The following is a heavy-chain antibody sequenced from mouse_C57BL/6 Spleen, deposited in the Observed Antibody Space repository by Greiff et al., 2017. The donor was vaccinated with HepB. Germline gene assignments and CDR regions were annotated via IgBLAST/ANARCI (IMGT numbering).Heavy chain of an antibody. J-gene: IGHJ2*01. CDR2: IHPNSGST. V-gene: IGHV1-64*01. D-gene: IGHD2-3*01. CDR1: GYTFTSYW. Sequence: VQLQQPGAELVKPGASVKLSCKASGYTFTSYWMHWVKQRPGQGLEWIGMIHPNSGSTNYNEKFKSKATLTVDKSSSTAYMQLSSLTSEDSAVYYCARRTDGYPSGFDYWGQGTTLTVAS. CDR3: ARRTDGYPSGFDY.